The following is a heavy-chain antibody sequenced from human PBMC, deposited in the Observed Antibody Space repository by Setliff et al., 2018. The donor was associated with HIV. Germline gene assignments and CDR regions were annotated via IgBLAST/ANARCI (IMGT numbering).Heavy chain of an antibody. V-gene: IGHV3-49*04. CDR3: VRIGHGYSFANGFDP. CDR1: GFTFGEYA. Sequence: GGSLRLSCRASGFTFGEYAMSWVRQAPGKGLEWVGFIRSKGYGGTAEYAASVKGRFTISRDDSKNTVYLQMNNLRVDDTAVYYCVRIGHGYSFANGFDPWGQGTPVTVSS. D-gene: IGHD5-18*01. J-gene: IGHJ5*02. CDR2: IRSKGYGGTA.